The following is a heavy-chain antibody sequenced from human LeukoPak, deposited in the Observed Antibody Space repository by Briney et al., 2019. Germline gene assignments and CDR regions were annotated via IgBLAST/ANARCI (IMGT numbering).Heavy chain of an antibody. Sequence: ASVKVSCKASGYTFTGYYMHWVRQAPGQGLEWMGWINPNSGGTNYAQKFQGRVTMTRDTSISTAYMELSRLRSDDTAVYYCARPRRDGYNSGWFDPWGQGTLATVSS. CDR2: INPNSGGT. CDR3: ARPRRDGYNSGWFDP. J-gene: IGHJ5*02. CDR1: GYTFTGYY. V-gene: IGHV1-2*02. D-gene: IGHD5-24*01.